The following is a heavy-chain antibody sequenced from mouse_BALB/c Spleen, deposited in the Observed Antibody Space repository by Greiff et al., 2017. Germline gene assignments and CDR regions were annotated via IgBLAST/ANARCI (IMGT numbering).Heavy chain of an antibody. V-gene: IGHV1S81*02. Sequence: VQLQQSGAELVKPGASVKLSCKASGYTFTSYYMYWVKQRPGQGLEWIGEINPSNGGTNFNEKFKSKATLTVDKSSSTAYMQLSSLTSEDSAVYYCTTTMITTDPQCTYWGQGTLVTVSA. CDR1: GYTFTSYY. CDR2: INPSNGGT. J-gene: IGHJ3*01. D-gene: IGHD2-4*01. CDR3: TTTMITTDPQCTY.